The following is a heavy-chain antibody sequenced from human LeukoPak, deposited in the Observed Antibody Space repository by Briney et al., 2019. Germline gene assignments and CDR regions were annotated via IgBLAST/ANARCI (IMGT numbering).Heavy chain of an antibody. J-gene: IGHJ6*02. Sequence: SVTVSCTASGYTLTIYAISWVRQAPGQGLEWMGGIIPIFGTANYAQKFQGGVTITADESTSTAYMELSSLRSEDTAVYYCARDTGYSYGYYYYGMDVWGQGTTVTVSS. D-gene: IGHD5-18*01. CDR1: GYTLTIYA. V-gene: IGHV1-69*13. CDR2: IIPIFGTA. CDR3: ARDTGYSYGYYYYGMDV.